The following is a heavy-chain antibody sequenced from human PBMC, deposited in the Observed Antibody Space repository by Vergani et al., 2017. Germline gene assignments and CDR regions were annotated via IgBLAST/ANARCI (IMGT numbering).Heavy chain of an antibody. CDR3: ARDATNTYYYDSSGYYLDY. Sequence: VQLVESGGGVVQPGRSLRLSCAASGFTFSSYAMHWVRQAPGKGLEWVAVISYDGSNKYYADSVKGRFTISRDNSKNTLYLQMNSLRAEDTAVYYCARDATNTYYYDSSGYYLDYWGQGTLVTVSS. CDR1: GFTFSSYA. CDR2: ISYDGSNK. J-gene: IGHJ4*02. V-gene: IGHV3-30-3*01. D-gene: IGHD3-22*01.